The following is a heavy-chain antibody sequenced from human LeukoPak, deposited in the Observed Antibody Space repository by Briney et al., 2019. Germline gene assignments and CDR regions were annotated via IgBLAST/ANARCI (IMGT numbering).Heavy chain of an antibody. CDR3: ATEFNYYGSGSYG. D-gene: IGHD3-10*01. V-gene: IGHV3-30*04. CDR2: ISDDGRHN. CDR1: GFTFSTYA. Sequence: GGSLRLSCAASGFTFSTYAMNWVRQAPGKGLEWVAVISDDGRHNYYADSVKGRFIISRDNSKNTLYLQMNSLRTDDTAVYYCATEFNYYGSGSYGWGQGTLVTVSS. J-gene: IGHJ4*02.